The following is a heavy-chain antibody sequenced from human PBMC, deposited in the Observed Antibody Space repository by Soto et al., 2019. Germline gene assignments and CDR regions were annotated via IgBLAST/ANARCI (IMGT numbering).Heavy chain of an antibody. V-gene: IGHV3-23*01. J-gene: IGHJ4*02. CDR3: AKERAARGIDY. D-gene: IGHD6-6*01. CDR1: GFTYTNYA. Sequence: EVRLLESGGGLVQPGGSLSLSCAASGFTYTNYAMTWVRQTPGKGLEWVSTISTSGGNRYYADSVKGRFTISRDNSENTVYLQMNSLRVDDTAIYYCAKERAARGIDYWGPGTLVTVSS. CDR2: ISTSGGNR.